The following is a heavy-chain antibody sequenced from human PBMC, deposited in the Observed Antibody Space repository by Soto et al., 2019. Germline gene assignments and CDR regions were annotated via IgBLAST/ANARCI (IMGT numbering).Heavy chain of an antibody. Sequence: SDTLSLICTVSGASISSYDWIWIRQPAGKGLEWIGRIFISGTANCNPPPVSRVTISVDASSNQFSLRLTSVPAADTAVYYCASGLRDFGDHYFHFWGQGALVTVSS. J-gene: IGHJ4*02. CDR2: IFISGTA. V-gene: IGHV4-4*07. CDR3: ASGLRDFGDHYFHF. CDR1: GASISSYD. D-gene: IGHD4-17*01.